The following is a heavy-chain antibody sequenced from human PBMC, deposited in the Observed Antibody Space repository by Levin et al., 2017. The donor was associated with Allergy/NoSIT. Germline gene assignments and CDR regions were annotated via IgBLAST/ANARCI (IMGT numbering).Heavy chain of an antibody. CDR1: GGTFSSYA. J-gene: IGHJ3*02. CDR3: SRQARHYDILTGYYQNVFEDAFDI. Sequence: SVKVSCKASGGTFSSYAISWVRQAPGQGLEWMGGIIPIFGTANYAQKFQGRVTITADESTSTAYMELSSLRSEDTAVYYCSRQARHYDILTGYYQNVFEDAFDIWGQGTMVTVSS. D-gene: IGHD3-9*01. V-gene: IGHV1-69*13. CDR2: IIPIFGTA.